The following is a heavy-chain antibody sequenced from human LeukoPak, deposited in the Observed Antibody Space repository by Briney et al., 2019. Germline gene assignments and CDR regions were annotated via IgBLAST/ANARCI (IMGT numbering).Heavy chain of an antibody. V-gene: IGHV4-39*07. CDR2: IYYSGST. D-gene: IGHD6-13*01. CDR1: GGSISSSSYY. CDR3: ARDRSSSWYGLYFQH. J-gene: IGHJ1*01. Sequence: PSETLSLTCTVSGGSISSSSYYWGWIRQPPGKGLEWIGSIYYSGSTYYNPSLKSRVTISVDTSKNQFSLKLSSVTAADTAVYYCARDRSSSWYGLYFQHWGQGTLVTVSS.